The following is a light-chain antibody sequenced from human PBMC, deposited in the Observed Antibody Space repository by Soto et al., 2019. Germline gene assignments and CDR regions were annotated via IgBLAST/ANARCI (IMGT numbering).Light chain of an antibody. Sequence: SYELTQPPSVSVAPGKTARITCGGDHLGDKGVHWYQQKPGQAPVVVISYDTDRPSGIPERFSGSNSANTATLTISRVEAGDEADYYCQVWDTSADLVVFGGGTKLTVL. J-gene: IGLJ2*01. CDR1: HLGDKG. CDR3: QVWDTSADLVV. V-gene: IGLV3-21*04. CDR2: YDT.